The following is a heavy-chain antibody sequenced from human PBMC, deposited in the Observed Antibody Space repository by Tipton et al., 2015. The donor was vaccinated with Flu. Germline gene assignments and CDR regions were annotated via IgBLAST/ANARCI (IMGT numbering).Heavy chain of an antibody. CDR1: GGSISSGGYY. J-gene: IGHJ2*01. Sequence: TLSLTCTVSGGSISSGGYYWSWIRQHPGKGLEWIGYIYYSGSTYYNPSLKSRVTISVDTSKNQFSLKLSSVTAADTAVYYCARDDYGDYWYFDLWGRGTLVTVSS. V-gene: IGHV4-31*03. D-gene: IGHD4-17*01. CDR2: IYYSGST. CDR3: ARDDYGDYWYFDL.